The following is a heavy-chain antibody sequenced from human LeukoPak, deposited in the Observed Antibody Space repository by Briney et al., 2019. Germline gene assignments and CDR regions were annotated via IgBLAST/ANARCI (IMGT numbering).Heavy chain of an antibody. J-gene: IGHJ4*02. CDR2: ISSSSSTI. Sequence: GGSLRLSCAASGFTFSSYSMNWVRQAPGKGLEWVSSISSSSSTIYYADSVKGRFTISRDNAENSLYLQMNSLRVEDTAFYYCARDLAYSRLDYWGQGMLVTVSS. CDR1: GFTFSSYS. CDR3: ARDLAYSRLDY. D-gene: IGHD5-18*01. V-gene: IGHV3-48*04.